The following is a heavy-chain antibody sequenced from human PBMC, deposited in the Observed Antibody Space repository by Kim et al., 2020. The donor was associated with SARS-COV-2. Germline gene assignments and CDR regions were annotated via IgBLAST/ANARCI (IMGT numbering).Heavy chain of an antibody. D-gene: IGHD1-26*01. Sequence: ASVKVSCKASGYTFTSYAMHWVRQAPGQRLEWMGWINAGNGNTKYSQKFQGRVTITRDTSASTAYMELSSLRSEDTAVYYCARELASGSYGRVDAFDIWGQGTMVTVSS. CDR3: ARELASGSYGRVDAFDI. CDR2: INAGNGNT. CDR1: GYTFTSYA. J-gene: IGHJ3*02. V-gene: IGHV1-3*01.